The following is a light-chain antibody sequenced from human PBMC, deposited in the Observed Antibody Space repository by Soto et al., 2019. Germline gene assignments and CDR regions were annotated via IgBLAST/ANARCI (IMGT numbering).Light chain of an antibody. Sequence: DIQLTQSPSSLSASVGDRVTITCRACETIARYLNWYQQKPGKAPNLLIYAASTLKSGFPSRFSGTGSGTDFTLTISRLQPEDFATYYCQQTYNPPRTFGQGTKV. CDR1: ETIARY. V-gene: IGKV1-39*01. J-gene: IGKJ1*01. CDR3: QQTYNPPRT. CDR2: AAS.